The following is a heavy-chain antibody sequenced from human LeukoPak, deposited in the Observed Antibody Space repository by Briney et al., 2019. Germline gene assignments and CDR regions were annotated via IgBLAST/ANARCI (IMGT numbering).Heavy chain of an antibody. J-gene: IGHJ5*02. D-gene: IGHD3-3*01. Sequence: PSETLSLTCTVSGGSISTYYWNWIRQPAGKGLECIGRIYTSGNTNYNPSLKSRVTISVDKSKNQFSLKLNSVTAADTAVYYCARDQTRSYDFWSGYSVVNWFDLWGQGTLVTVSS. V-gene: IGHV4-4*07. CDR1: GGSISTYY. CDR2: IYTSGNT. CDR3: ARDQTRSYDFWSGYSVVNWFDL.